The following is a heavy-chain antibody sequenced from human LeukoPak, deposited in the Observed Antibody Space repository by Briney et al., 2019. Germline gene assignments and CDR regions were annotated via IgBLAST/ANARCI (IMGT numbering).Heavy chain of an antibody. CDR3: VSAYGGLLDY. Sequence: PGGSLRLSCAASGFTFSSYEMNWVRQVPGKGLEWVSYISGSGTTIYYADSVKGRFTISRDNAKNSLYLQMNSLRAEDTAVYYCVSAYGGLLDYWGQGTLLTVSS. CDR2: ISGSGTTI. D-gene: IGHD3-16*01. CDR1: GFTFSSYE. J-gene: IGHJ4*02. V-gene: IGHV3-48*03.